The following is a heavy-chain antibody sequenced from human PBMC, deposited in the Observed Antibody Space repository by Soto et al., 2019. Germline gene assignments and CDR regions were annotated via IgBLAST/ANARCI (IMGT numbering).Heavy chain of an antibody. D-gene: IGHD1-1*01. CDR1: RFPFINYA. CDR2: ISHDGGIK. Sequence: QVQLVESGGGVVQAGRSLTLSCAASRFPFINYAIHWVRQAPGKGLEWVAVISHDGGIKHYADSVNGRFTISRDNSKNTLYLQMNSLRDEDTAVYYCAREHDALDVWGQGTTVTVAS. CDR3: AREHDALDV. J-gene: IGHJ6*02. V-gene: IGHV3-30-3*01.